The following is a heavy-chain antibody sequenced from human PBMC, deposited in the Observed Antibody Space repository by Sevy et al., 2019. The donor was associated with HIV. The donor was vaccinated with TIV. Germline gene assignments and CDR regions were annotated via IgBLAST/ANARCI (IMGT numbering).Heavy chain of an antibody. CDR3: ARGRKMMADY. D-gene: IGHD3-16*01. Sequence: SETLSLTCAVSGYSISSGYYWGWIRQPPGKGLEWIGSIYHSGSTYYNPSLKSRVTISVDTSKNQVSLKLGSVTAADTAVYYCARGRKMMADYWGQGTLVTVSS. CDR1: GYSISSGYY. V-gene: IGHV4-38-2*01. J-gene: IGHJ4*02. CDR2: IYHSGST.